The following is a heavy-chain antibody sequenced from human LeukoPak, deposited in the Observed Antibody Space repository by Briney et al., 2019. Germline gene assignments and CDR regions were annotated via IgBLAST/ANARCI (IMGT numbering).Heavy chain of an antibody. Sequence: PGGSLRLSCAASGFTFSDYYMSWIRQAPGKGLEWVSYISSSGSTIYYADSVKGRFTISRDNAKNSLYLQMNSLRAEDTAVYYCARDWGHYNYYYYYMDVWGKGTTVTISS. CDR3: ARDWGHYNYYYYYMDV. J-gene: IGHJ6*03. CDR1: GFTFSDYY. V-gene: IGHV3-11*01. D-gene: IGHD3-16*01. CDR2: ISSSGSTI.